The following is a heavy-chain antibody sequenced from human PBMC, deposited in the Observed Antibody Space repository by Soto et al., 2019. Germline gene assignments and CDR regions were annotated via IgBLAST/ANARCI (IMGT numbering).Heavy chain of an antibody. J-gene: IGHJ4*03. CDR3: ARGVLH. V-gene: IGHV4-31*03. CDR2: IFYIGFT. CDR1: VGSISSGVYF. Sequence: SETLCLTCTLSVGSISSGVYFWILIRRHSGTGLVLIVLIFYIGFTYYYTSLKSRVTISVVTSRIQFFLIVNSVTAADTAVYYCARGVLHWGKVTLVTVS.